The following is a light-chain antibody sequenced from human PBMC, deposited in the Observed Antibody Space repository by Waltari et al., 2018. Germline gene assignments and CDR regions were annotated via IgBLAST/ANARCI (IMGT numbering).Light chain of an antibody. CDR3: MIWHSSASRYV. V-gene: IGLV5-45*03. Sequence: QAVLTQPSSLSASPGASASLTCTLRSGINVGTYRIYWYQQKPGSPPQYLLRYKSDSDKQQGSGVPSRFSGSKDASANAGILLISGLQSEDEADYYCMIWHSSASRYVFGTGTKVTVL. CDR2: YKSDSDK. CDR1: SGINVGTYR. J-gene: IGLJ1*01.